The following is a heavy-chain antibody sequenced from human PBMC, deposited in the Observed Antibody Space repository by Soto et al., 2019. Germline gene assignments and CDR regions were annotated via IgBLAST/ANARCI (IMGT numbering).Heavy chain of an antibody. D-gene: IGHD2-21*02. Sequence: QVQLVQSGDEVKKPGASVKVSCKASGYTFTSYDINWVRQATGQGLEWMGWMNPNSGNTGYAQKFQGRVTMTRNTSISTAYMELSSLRSEDTAVYYCARDAYCGGDCYSYYYGIDVWGQGTTVTVSS. CDR2: MNPNSGNT. V-gene: IGHV1-8*01. J-gene: IGHJ6*02. CDR3: ARDAYCGGDCYSYYYGIDV. CDR1: GYTFTSYD.